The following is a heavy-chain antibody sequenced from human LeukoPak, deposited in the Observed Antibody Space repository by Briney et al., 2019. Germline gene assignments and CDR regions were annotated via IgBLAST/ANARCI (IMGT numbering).Heavy chain of an antibody. CDR2: INPNSGDT. CDR1: GYTFIGYY. V-gene: IGHV1-2*02. Sequence: GASVKVSCKASGYTFIGYYIHGVRHAPGQGLEWMGWINPNSGDTNYAQKFQDRVTLTRDTSISTAYMELSRLTSDDTAVYYCASGGAYYGAGSYYKSDHWGLGTLVTVSS. CDR3: ASGGAYYGAGSYYKSDH. D-gene: IGHD3-10*01. J-gene: IGHJ4*02.